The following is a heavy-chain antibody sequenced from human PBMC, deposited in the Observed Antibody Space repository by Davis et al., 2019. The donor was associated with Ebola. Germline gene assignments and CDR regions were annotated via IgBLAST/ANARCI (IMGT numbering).Heavy chain of an antibody. J-gene: IGHJ4*02. Sequence: PGGSLRLSCAASGFTFSDYAMTWVRQAPGKGLEWVSSISGSSGRTYYAVSVRGRCTISRDNSKNTLYLQMNSLRAEDTATYYCARFCHYTDCSYFDYWGQGTMVAVSS. CDR3: ARFCHYTDCSYFDY. D-gene: IGHD3-3*01. CDR2: ISGSSGRT. CDR1: GFTFSDYA. V-gene: IGHV3-23*01.